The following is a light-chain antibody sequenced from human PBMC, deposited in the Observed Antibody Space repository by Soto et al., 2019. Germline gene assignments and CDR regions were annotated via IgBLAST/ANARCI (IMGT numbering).Light chain of an antibody. J-gene: IGKJ1*01. CDR1: QSVSSK. CDR2: SAS. Sequence: EIAMTQSPATLSVSPGERATLSCWASQSVSSKLAWYQQKPGQAPRVLIYSASTRATGIPARFSGSGFGTEFTLTISSLQSEDFAVYYCQHYNDWPPTWTFGQGTRVEVK. V-gene: IGKV3-15*01. CDR3: QHYNDWPPTWT.